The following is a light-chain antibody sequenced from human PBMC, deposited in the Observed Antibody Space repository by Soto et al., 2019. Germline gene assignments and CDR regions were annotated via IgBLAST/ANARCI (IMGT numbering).Light chain of an antibody. CDR3: QQLNSYPLT. J-gene: IGKJ4*01. CDR2: AAS. CDR1: QGISSY. Sequence: DIQLTQSPSFLSASVGDRVTITCRASQGISSYLAWYQQKPGKAPKLLIYAASTLQRGVPSRFSGSGSGTEFTLTISSLQPEDFATYYCQQLNSYPLTFGGGTKVDIK. V-gene: IGKV1-9*01.